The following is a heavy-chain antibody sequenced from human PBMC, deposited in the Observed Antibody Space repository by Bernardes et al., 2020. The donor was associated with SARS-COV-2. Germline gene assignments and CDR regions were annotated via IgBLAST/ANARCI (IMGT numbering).Heavy chain of an antibody. CDR2: IYYSGST. V-gene: IGHV4-59*01. D-gene: IGHD6-19*01. J-gene: IGHJ2*01. Sequence: LSLTCTVSGGSISSYYWSWIRQPPGKGLEWIGYIYYSGSTNYNPSLKSRVTISVDTSKNQFSLKLSSVTAADTAVYYCARDPRRWLGRPHWYFDLWGRGTLVTVSS. CDR3: ARDPRRWLGRPHWYFDL. CDR1: GGSISSYY.